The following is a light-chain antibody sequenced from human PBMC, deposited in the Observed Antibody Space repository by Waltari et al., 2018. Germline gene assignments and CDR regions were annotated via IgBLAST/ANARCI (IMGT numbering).Light chain of an antibody. V-gene: IGKV2-28*01. Sequence: IVMTQSPLSLPVPPGEPVSHSCMPWQSLLHSNGYHDLVWYLQKPGQSPQLLIYLGSNRASGVPDRFSGSGSGTDFTLKISRVEAEDVGVYFCMQALQTPLTFGQGTRLEIK. CDR3: MQALQTPLT. J-gene: IGKJ5*01. CDR2: LGS. CDR1: QSLLHSNGYHD.